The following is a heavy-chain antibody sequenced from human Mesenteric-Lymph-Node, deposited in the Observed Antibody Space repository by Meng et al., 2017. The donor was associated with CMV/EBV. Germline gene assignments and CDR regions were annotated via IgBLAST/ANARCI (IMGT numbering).Heavy chain of an antibody. D-gene: IGHD1-26*01. J-gene: IGHJ5*02. CDR3: TRVALGGRLGNLA. CDR2: INSDGGDT. CDR1: GFTFSNHW. V-gene: IGHV3-74*01. Sequence: GGSLRLSCVASGFTFSNHWMHWVRQAPGKGLVWVSLINSDGGDTNYADSVKGRFTISRHNAKNTLYLQMNSLRAEDTAVYYCTRVALGGRLGNLAWGQGTLVTVSS.